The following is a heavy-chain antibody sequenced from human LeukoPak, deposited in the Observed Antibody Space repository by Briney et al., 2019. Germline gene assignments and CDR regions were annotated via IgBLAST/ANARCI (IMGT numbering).Heavy chain of an antibody. D-gene: IGHD6-13*01. CDR3: AKEASIAAAAYYFDY. CDR2: IRYDGSNK. CDR1: GFTFSSYG. J-gene: IGHJ4*02. V-gene: IGHV3-30*02. Sequence: GGSLRLSCAASGFTFSSYGMHWVRQAPGKGLEWVAFIRYDGSNKYYADSVKGRFTISRDNSKNTLYLQMNSLRAEDTAVYYCAKEASIAAAAYYFDYWGQGTLVTVSS.